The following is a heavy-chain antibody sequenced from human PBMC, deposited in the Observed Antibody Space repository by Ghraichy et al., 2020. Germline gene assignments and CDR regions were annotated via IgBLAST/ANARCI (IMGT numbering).Heavy chain of an antibody. CDR3: ARQLGRRRLFDY. CDR1: GGSIRSDY. CDR2: ISYSGTT. V-gene: IGHV4-59*01. D-gene: IGHD3-16*01. Sequence: SETLSLTCTVSGGSIRSDYWSWIRQPPGKGLEWIAYISYSGTTNYNPSLKSRVTISLDTSKNQFSLSLNSVTAADTAVYYCARQLGRRRLFDYWGQGALVTVSS. J-gene: IGHJ4*02.